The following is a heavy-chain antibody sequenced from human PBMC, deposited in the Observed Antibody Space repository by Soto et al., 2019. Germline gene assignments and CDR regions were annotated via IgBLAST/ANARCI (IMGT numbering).Heavy chain of an antibody. CDR3: AKEKEPCSETTCYSGPFDP. V-gene: IGHV3-53*01. D-gene: IGHD2-21*01. CDR2: LYTGTDT. J-gene: IGHJ5*02. Sequence: XGSLKLSCSASGFTVSSSYLTWVRQAPGKGLEWVAILYTGTDTVYADSVKGRFTISRDSSKYTLYLQLNSLRDEDTAVYYCAKEKEPCSETTCYSGPFDPWGQGTLVTVS. CDR1: GFTVSSSY.